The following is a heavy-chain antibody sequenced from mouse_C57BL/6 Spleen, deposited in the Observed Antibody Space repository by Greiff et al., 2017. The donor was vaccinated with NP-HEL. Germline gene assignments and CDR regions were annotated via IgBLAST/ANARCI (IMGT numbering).Heavy chain of an antibody. J-gene: IGHJ3*01. Sequence: EVKVEESGPGLVKPSQSLSLTCSVTGYSITSGYYWNWIRQFPGNKLEWMGYISYDGSNNYNPSLKNRISITRDTSKNQFFLKLNSVTTEDTATYYCADFHYGSRSFAYWGQGTLVTVSA. CDR3: ADFHYGSRSFAY. CDR1: GYSITSGYY. CDR2: ISYDGSN. V-gene: IGHV3-6*01. D-gene: IGHD1-1*01.